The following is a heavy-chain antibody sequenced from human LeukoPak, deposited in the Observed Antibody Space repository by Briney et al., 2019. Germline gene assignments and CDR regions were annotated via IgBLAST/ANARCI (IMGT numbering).Heavy chain of an antibody. CDR3: GMDPNGDYIGAFDF. D-gene: IGHD4-17*01. J-gene: IGHJ3*01. CDR1: GLTFSDFW. V-gene: IGHV3-74*01. CDR2: VKGDGRTT. Sequence: GGSLRLSCAASGLTFSDFWMHWVRQPPGKGLVWVALVKGDGRTTIYADSVKGRFTVSRDNSKNTLYLQMDSLRVEDTALYYCGMDPNGDYIGAFDFWGQGTLVTVSS.